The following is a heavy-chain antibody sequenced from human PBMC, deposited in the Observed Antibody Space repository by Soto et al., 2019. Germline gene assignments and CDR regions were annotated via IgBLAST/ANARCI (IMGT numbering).Heavy chain of an antibody. J-gene: IGHJ4*02. Sequence: PGGSLRLSCSAAGFTFTDFAIHWARQAPGKGLEYVSAIGVNGSDTYYADSVRGRFTISRDNSKNTLYLQMSSLRTEDTAVYYCVKEVGPCCDWSYYFDYWGQGTVVTVSS. CDR2: IGVNGSDT. V-gene: IGHV3-64D*06. CDR3: VKEVGPCCDWSYYFDY. D-gene: IGHD3-9*01. CDR1: GFTFTDFA.